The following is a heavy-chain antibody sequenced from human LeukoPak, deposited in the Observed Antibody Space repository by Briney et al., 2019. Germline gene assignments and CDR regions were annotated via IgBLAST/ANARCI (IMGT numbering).Heavy chain of an antibody. Sequence: GGSLRLSCAASGFTFSTYAMSWVRQATGKGLEWVSAIGTAGDTYYPGSVKGRFTISRENAKNSLYLQMNSLRAGDTAVYYCARAGSSGYSLDYWGQGTLVTVSS. CDR3: ARAGSSGYSLDY. CDR2: IGTAGDT. CDR1: GFTFSTYA. D-gene: IGHD3-22*01. J-gene: IGHJ4*02. V-gene: IGHV3-13*01.